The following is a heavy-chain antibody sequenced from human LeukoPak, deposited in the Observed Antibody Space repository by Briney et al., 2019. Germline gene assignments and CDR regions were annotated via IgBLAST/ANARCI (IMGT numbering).Heavy chain of an antibody. CDR2: LYSDGNT. V-gene: IGHV3-53*01. J-gene: IGHJ4*02. D-gene: IGHD1-14*01. CDR1: GFTVITND. Sequence: GGSLRLSCAASGFTVITNDMTWARQAPGKGLKWVSVLYSDGNTKYADSVQGRFTISRDNSKNTLYLEMNSLSPDDTAVYYCARGVEPLAANTLAYWGQGTLVTVSS. CDR3: ARGVEPLAANTLAY.